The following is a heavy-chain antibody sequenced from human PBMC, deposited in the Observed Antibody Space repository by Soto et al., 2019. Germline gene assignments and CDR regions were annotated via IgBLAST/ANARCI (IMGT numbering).Heavy chain of an antibody. V-gene: IGHV3-48*01. CDR1: GFTFSSYS. D-gene: IGHD4-17*01. J-gene: IGHJ4*02. CDR2: ISSSSSTI. Sequence: GGSLRLSCAASGFTFSSYSMNWVRQAPGKGLEWVSYISSSSSTIYYADSVKGRFTISRDNAKNSLYLQMNSLRAEDTAVYYCARDIPIDYGDYPYYFDYWGQGTLVTVSS. CDR3: ARDIPIDYGDYPYYFDY.